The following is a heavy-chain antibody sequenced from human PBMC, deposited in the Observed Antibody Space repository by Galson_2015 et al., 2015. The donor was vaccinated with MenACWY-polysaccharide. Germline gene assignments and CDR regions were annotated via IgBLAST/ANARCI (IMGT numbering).Heavy chain of an antibody. Sequence: SVKVSCKASGYTFSEFAMQWVRQAPGQGLEWMGWINAGSGPTKYSLRYQDRVTITRDASASTAYMEVSSLRSEDTAIYYCERGGWSGTSLGYYFDYWGQGTLVTVSS. CDR1: GYTFSEFA. CDR3: ERGGWSGTSLGYYFDY. CDR2: INAGSGPT. D-gene: IGHD1-26*01. V-gene: IGHV1-3*01. J-gene: IGHJ4*02.